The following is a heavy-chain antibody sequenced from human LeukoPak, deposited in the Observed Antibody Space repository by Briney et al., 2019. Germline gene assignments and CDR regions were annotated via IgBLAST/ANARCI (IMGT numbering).Heavy chain of an antibody. CDR1: GGSIRSYY. CDR2: ISYSGST. D-gene: IGHD6-6*01. J-gene: IGHJ4*02. Sequence: SETLSLTCTVSGGSIRSYYWSWIRQPPGKGLEWIGYISYSGSTNYNSSLKSRVTISVDTSKNQFSLRLSSVTAADTAVYYCARGDRIAARPTAFDYWGQGTLVTVSS. CDR3: ARGDRIAARPTAFDY. V-gene: IGHV4-59*01.